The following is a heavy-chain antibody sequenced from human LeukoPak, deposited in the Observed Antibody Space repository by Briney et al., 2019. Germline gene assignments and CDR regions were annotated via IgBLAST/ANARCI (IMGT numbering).Heavy chain of an antibody. CDR3: VKDSSSWPTDYDY. CDR2: ISSNGGST. V-gene: IGHV3-64D*06. J-gene: IGHJ4*02. CDR1: GFTFSSYA. Sequence: GSLRLSCSASGFTFSSYAMHWVRQAPGKGLEYVSAISSNGGSTYYADSVKGRFTISRDNSKNTLYLQMSSLRAEDTAVYYCVKDSSSWPTDYDYWGQGTLVTVSS. D-gene: IGHD6-13*01.